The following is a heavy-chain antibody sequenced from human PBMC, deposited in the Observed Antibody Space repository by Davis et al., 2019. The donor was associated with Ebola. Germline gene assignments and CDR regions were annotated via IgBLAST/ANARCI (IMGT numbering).Heavy chain of an antibody. J-gene: IGHJ4*02. CDR2: IHPADSDT. CDR3: ARSYSSSWYYLSY. V-gene: IGHV5-51*01. D-gene: IGHD6-13*01. CDR1: GYSFTSYW. Sequence: PGGSLRLSCKGSGYSFTSYWIGWVRQMPGKGLEWMGIIHPADSDTRYSPSFQGQVTISADKSISTAYLQWSSLKASDTAMYYCARSYSSSWYYLSYWGQGTLVTVSS.